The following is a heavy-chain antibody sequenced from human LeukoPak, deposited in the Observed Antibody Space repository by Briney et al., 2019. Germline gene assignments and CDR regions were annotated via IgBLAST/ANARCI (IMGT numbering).Heavy chain of an antibody. V-gene: IGHV5-51*01. Sequence: GESLKISCKASGYRFTSYWIGTVRQMPGKGLEWVGIIYPTDSDARYSPSFQGQVTISADKSINTAYLQRSSLKASDTAMYYCARRNYDILTGYYNDYFDYWGQGALVTVSS. CDR2: IYPTDSDA. CDR3: ARRNYDILTGYYNDYFDY. J-gene: IGHJ4*02. CDR1: GYRFTSYW. D-gene: IGHD3-9*01.